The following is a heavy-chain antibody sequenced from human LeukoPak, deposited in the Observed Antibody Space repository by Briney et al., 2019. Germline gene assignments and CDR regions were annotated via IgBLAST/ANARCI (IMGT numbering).Heavy chain of an antibody. J-gene: IGHJ3*02. D-gene: IGHD6-19*01. CDR3: ARPRAVAGTSDAFDI. V-gene: IGHV1-2*02. CDR2: INPNSGGT. CDR1: GYTFTGYY. Sequence: ASVKVSCKASGYTFTGYYMHWVRQAPGQGLEWMGWINPNSGGTNYAQKFQGRVTMTRDTSISTAYMELSRLRSDDTAVYYCARPRAVAGTSDAFDIWGQGTMVTVSS.